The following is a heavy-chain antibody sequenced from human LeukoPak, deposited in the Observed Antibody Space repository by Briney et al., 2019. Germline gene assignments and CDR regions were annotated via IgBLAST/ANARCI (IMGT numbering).Heavy chain of an antibody. V-gene: IGHV4-31*03. D-gene: IGHD3-10*01. CDR1: GGSISSGGYY. CDR3: ARVLLWFGELPQAYFDY. J-gene: IGHJ4*02. CDR2: IYYSGST. Sequence: SETLSLTCTVSGGSISSGGYYWSWIRQHPGKGLEWIGYIYYSGSTYYNPSLKSRVTISVDTSKNQFSLKLSSVTAADTAVYYCARVLLWFGELPQAYFDYWGQGTLVTVSS.